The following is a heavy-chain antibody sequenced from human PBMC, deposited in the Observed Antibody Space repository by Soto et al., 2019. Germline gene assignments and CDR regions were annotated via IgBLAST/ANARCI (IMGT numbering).Heavy chain of an antibody. V-gene: IGHV4-34*01. J-gene: IGHJ4*02. CDR1: VGSFSGYY. D-gene: IGHD6-6*01. Sequence: SETLSLTCSVYVGSFSGYYWSWIRQPPGKGLEFIGEINHSGSTNYNPSLKSRVTISVDTSKNQFSLKLSSVTAADTAVYYCARDPYSSSRFSFGYWGQGTLVTVSS. CDR2: INHSGST. CDR3: ARDPYSSSRFSFGY.